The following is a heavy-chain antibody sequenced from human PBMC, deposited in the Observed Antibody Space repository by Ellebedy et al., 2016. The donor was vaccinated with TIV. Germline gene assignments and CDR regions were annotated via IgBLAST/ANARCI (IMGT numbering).Heavy chain of an antibody. CDR2: ISSSSNI. Sequence: GESLKISCAASGFTFNSYSMNWVRQSPGKGLEWLSYISSSSNIYYADSVKGRFTISRDNAKNSLYLQMNSLRDEGTAVYYCAKGYSYGDYWGQGTLVTVSS. V-gene: IGHV3-48*02. D-gene: IGHD5-18*01. J-gene: IGHJ4*02. CDR3: AKGYSYGDY. CDR1: GFTFNSYS.